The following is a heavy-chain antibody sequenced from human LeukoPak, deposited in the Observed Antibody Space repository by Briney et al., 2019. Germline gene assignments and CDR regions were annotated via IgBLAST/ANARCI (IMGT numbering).Heavy chain of an antibody. Sequence: GGSLRLSCAASGFTFSDYYMSWIRQAPGKGLEWVSSISSSSSYIYYADSVKGRFTISRDNAKNSLYLQMNSLRAEDTAVYYCARDSLVTTKDYYYYYYMDVWGKGTTVTVSS. V-gene: IGHV3-11*06. D-gene: IGHD4-11*01. CDR1: GFTFSDYY. CDR3: ARDSLVTTKDYYYYYYMDV. J-gene: IGHJ6*03. CDR2: ISSSSSYI.